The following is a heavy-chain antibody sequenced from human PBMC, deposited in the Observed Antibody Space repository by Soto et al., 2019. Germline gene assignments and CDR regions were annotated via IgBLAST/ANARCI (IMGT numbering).Heavy chain of an antibody. D-gene: IGHD3-10*01. CDR1: GFTFSTYW. CDR3: ARYYGSGTYSVDY. V-gene: IGHV3-74*01. Sequence: GGSLRLSCAASGFTFSTYWMHWVRQAPGKGLVWVSRINLDGSTTIYADSVKGRFTISRDNAKNTLYLEMNSLRAEDTAVYYCARYYGSGTYSVDYWGQGTLVTVSS. CDR2: INLDGSTT. J-gene: IGHJ4*02.